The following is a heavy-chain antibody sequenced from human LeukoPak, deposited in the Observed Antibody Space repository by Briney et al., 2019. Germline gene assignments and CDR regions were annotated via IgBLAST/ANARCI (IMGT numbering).Heavy chain of an antibody. CDR1: GFTYSTFE. V-gene: IGHV3-48*03. D-gene: IGHD1-26*01. Sequence: GGALRLSCAASGFTYSTFEMNWVRQAPGKGLEWSSYINSGGDTIYYADSVKGRFTVSRDTAKKSLYLQMNSLRAEDTAVYYCASLWELHYWGQGTLVTVSS. CDR2: INSGGDTI. J-gene: IGHJ4*02. CDR3: ASLWELHY.